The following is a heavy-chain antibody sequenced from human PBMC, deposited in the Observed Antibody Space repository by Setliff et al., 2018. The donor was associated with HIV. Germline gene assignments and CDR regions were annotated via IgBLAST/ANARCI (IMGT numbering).Heavy chain of an antibody. J-gene: IGHJ3*02. CDR1: GYSFTSYW. CDR3: ARSRRDGYNLEAFDI. CDR2: IYPGDSDT. D-gene: IGHD5-12*01. V-gene: IGHV5-51*01. Sequence: GESLKISCKGSGYSFTSYWIGWVRQMPGKGLEWMGIIYPGDSDTRYSPSFQGQVTISADKFISTAYLQWSTLKASDTAMYYCARSRRDGYNLEAFDIWGQGTMVTVSS.